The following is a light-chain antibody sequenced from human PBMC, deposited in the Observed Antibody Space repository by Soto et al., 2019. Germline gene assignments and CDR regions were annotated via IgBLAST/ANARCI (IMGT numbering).Light chain of an antibody. CDR3: SSYTSSTTLEV. V-gene: IGLV2-14*01. CDR1: NSDVGGYNY. Sequence: QSALTQPASVSGSPGQSITISCTGTNSDVGGYNYVSWYQHHPGKAPKLMLYEVSNRPSGVSNRFSGSKSGNTASLTISGLQAEDEADYYCSSYTSSTTLEVFGGGTQLTVL. CDR2: EVS. J-gene: IGLJ3*02.